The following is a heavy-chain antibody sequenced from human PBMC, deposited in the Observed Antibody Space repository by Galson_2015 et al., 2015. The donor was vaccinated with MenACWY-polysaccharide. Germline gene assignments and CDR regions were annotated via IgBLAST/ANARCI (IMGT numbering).Heavy chain of an antibody. CDR1: AFTFSSYW. CDR3: ARRRGGLGNYFDY. J-gene: IGHJ4*02. Sequence: SLRLSCAASAFTFSSYWMSWVRPAPGKGLEWVANITEDGSDKYYVDSVKGRFTISRDNAKNSLYLQMNSLRAEDTAVYYCARRRGGLGNYFDYWGQGTLVTVSS. CDR2: ITEDGSDK. V-gene: IGHV3-7*01. D-gene: IGHD3-16*01.